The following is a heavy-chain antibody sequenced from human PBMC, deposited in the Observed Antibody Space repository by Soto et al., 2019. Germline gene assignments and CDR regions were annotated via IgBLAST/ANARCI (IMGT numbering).Heavy chain of an antibody. V-gene: IGHV4-30-2*01. CDR1: GGSISSGDYS. J-gene: IGHJ4*02. CDR3: ARGHFDSRGYSNALDY. D-gene: IGHD3-22*01. CDR2: IYYGGST. Sequence: PSETLSLTCAVSGGSISSGDYSWNWIRQPPGKGLEWIGYIYYGGSTYYNPSLQSRVTMSVDRSRNQFSLILKSVNIADLAIYYCARGHFDSRGYSNALDYWGQGIQVTVSS.